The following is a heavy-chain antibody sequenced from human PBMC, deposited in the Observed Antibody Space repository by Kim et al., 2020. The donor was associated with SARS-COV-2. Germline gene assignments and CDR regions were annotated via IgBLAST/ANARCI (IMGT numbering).Heavy chain of an antibody. J-gene: IGHJ5*01. CDR2: ISYDGSNK. V-gene: IGHV3-30*18. D-gene: IGHD6-19*01. Sequence: GGSLRLSCAASGFTFSNYGMHWVRQAPGKGLEWVAVISYDGSNKYYADSVKGRFTISRDNSKNTLYLQMNSLRAEDTAVYYCAKDDSVAGFHSWGQGTLVTVSS. CDR1: GFTFSNYG. CDR3: AKDDSVAGFHS.